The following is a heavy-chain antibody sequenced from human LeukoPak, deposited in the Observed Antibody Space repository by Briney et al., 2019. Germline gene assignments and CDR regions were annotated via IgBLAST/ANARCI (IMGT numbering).Heavy chain of an antibody. J-gene: IGHJ4*02. Sequence: GGSLRLSCAASGFTFSSYWMGWVRQAPGKGLEWVANIKQDGSEKYYVDSVKGRFTISRDNAKNSLYLQMNSLRAEDTAVYCCARDGNIIRGAPSDYWGQGTLVTVSS. V-gene: IGHV3-7*01. D-gene: IGHD3-10*01. CDR2: IKQDGSEK. CDR3: ARDGNIIRGAPSDY. CDR1: GFTFSSYW.